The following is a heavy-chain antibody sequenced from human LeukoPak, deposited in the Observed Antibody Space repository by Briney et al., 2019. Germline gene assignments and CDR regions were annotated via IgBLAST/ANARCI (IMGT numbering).Heavy chain of an antibody. CDR3: ASGDYYDSSGYYYFDAFDI. D-gene: IGHD3-22*01. CDR2: MNPNSGNT. V-gene: IGHV1-8*01. Sequence: GASVTVSCKASGYTFTSYDTNWVRQATGQGLEWMGWMNPNSGNTGYAQKFQGRVTMTRNTSISTAYMELSSLRSGDTAVYYCASGDYYDSSGYYYFDAFDIWGQGTMVTVSS. J-gene: IGHJ3*02. CDR1: GYTFTSYD.